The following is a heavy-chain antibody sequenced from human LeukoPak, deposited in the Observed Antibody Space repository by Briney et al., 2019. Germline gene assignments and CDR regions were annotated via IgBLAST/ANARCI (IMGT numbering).Heavy chain of an antibody. Sequence: ASETLSLTCAVYGGSFSGYYWSWIRQPPGKGLEWIGEINHSGSTNYNPSLKSRVTISVDTSKNQFSLKLSSVTAADTAVYYCARGPLLWIGSRPSHDYWGQGTLVTVSS. V-gene: IGHV4-34*01. CDR3: ARGPLLWIGSRPSHDY. J-gene: IGHJ4*02. CDR1: GGSFSGYY. CDR2: INHSGST. D-gene: IGHD3-10*01.